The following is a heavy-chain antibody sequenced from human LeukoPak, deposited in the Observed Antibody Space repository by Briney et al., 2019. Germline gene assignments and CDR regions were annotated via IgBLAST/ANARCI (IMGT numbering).Heavy chain of an antibody. CDR3: ATGVPCSSTSCLNDPPRYGMDV. CDR2: FDPEDGET. Sequence: GSSVKVSCKASGGTFSSYAISWVRQAPGQGLEWMGGFDPEDGETIYAQKFQGRVTMTEDTSTDTAYMELSSLRSEDTAVYYCATGVPCSSTSCLNDPPRYGMDVWGQGTTVTVSS. J-gene: IGHJ6*02. D-gene: IGHD2-2*01. CDR1: GGTFSSYA. V-gene: IGHV1-24*01.